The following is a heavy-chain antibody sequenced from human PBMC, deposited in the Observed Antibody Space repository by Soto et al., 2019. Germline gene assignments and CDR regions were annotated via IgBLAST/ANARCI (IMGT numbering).Heavy chain of an antibody. CDR2: IYYSGST. V-gene: IGHV4-30-4*01. CDR1: GGSISSGDYY. CDR3: ARGVYDYVWGSFRDFGSNDY. Sequence: PSETLSLTCTVSGGSISSGDYYWSWIRQPPGKGLEWIGYIYYSGSTYYNPSLKSRVTISVDTSKNQFSLKLSSVTAADTAVYYCARGVYDYVWGSFRDFGSNDYWGQGTLVTVSS. D-gene: IGHD3-16*01. J-gene: IGHJ4*02.